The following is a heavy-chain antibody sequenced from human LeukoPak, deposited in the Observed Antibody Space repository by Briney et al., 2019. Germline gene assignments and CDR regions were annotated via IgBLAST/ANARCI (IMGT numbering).Heavy chain of an antibody. CDR3: AASYYRRHVDY. CDR2: IYYSGST. Sequence: SETLSLTCTVSGGSISSYYWSWIRQPPGKGLEWIGYIYYSGSTNYNPSLKSRVTISVDTSKNQFSLKLSSVTAADTAVYYCAASYYRRHVDYWGQGTLVTVSS. D-gene: IGHD3-10*01. CDR1: GGSISSYY. V-gene: IGHV4-59*01. J-gene: IGHJ4*02.